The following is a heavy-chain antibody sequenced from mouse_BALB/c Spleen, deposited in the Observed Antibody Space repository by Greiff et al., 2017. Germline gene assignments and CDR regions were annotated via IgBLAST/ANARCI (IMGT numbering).Heavy chain of an antibody. CDR1: GYAFSSYW. CDR3: ARSPYGNYGAMDY. CDR2: IYPGDGDT. J-gene: IGHJ4*01. V-gene: IGHV1-80*01. Sequence: VQLQQSGAELVRPGSSVKISCKASGYAFSSYWMNWVKQRPGQGLEWIGQIYPGDGDTNYNGKFKGKATLTADKSSSTAYMQLSSLTSEDSAVYFCARSPYGNYGAMDYWGQGTSVTVSS. D-gene: IGHD2-1*01.